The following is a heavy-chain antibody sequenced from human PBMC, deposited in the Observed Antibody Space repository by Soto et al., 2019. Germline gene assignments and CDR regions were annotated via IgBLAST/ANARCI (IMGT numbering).Heavy chain of an antibody. CDR3: ARAGAGPPIAARAYFDY. Sequence: GGSLRLSCAASGFTFSSYAMHWVRQAPGKGLEWVAVISYDGSNKYYADSVKGRFTISRDNSKNTLYLQMNSLRAEDTAVYYCARAGAGPPIAARAYFDYWGQGTLVTVSS. CDR2: ISYDGSNK. J-gene: IGHJ4*02. V-gene: IGHV3-30-3*01. CDR1: GFTFSSYA. D-gene: IGHD6-13*01.